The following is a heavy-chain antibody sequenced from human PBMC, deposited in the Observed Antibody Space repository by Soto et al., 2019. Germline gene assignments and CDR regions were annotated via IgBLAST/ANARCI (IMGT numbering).Heavy chain of an antibody. CDR2: IYYSGST. Sequence: SETLSLTCTVSGGSISSGGYYWSWIRQHPGKGLEWIGYIYYSGSTYYNPSLKSRVTISVDTSKNQFSLKLSSVTAADTAVYYCARVYGDYARPVDVWGQGTTATVSS. CDR3: ARVYGDYARPVDV. J-gene: IGHJ6*02. V-gene: IGHV4-31*03. CDR1: GGSISSGGYY. D-gene: IGHD4-17*01.